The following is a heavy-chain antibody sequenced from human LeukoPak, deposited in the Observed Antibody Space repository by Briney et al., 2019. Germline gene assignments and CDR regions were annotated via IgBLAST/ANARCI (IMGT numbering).Heavy chain of an antibody. D-gene: IGHD3-10*01. CDR2: INSDGSST. CDR1: GFTFSSYW. J-gene: IGHJ6*02. V-gene: IGHV3-74*01. Sequence: PGGSLRLSCAASGFTFSSYWMHWVRQAPGKGLVWVSRINSDGSSTSYADSVKGRFTISRDNSKNTLYLQMNSLRAEDTAVYYCAKDFMVRGVIRPFSYGMDVWGQGTTVTVSS. CDR3: AKDFMVRGVIRPFSYGMDV.